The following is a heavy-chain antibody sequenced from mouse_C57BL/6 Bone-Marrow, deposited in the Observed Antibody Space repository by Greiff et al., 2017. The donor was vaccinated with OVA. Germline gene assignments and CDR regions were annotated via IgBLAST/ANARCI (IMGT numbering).Heavy chain of an antibody. D-gene: IGHD3-2*02. Sequence: QVQLQQPGAELARPGASVKMSCKASGYTFTSYSMHWVKQRPGQGLEWIGYINPSSGYTKYNQKFKDKATLTADKSSSTAYMQLSSLTSEDSAVYYCARIPDSSGYGYWGQGTTLTVSS. J-gene: IGHJ2*01. CDR1: GYTFTSYS. V-gene: IGHV1-4*01. CDR2: INPSSGYT. CDR3: ARIPDSSGYGY.